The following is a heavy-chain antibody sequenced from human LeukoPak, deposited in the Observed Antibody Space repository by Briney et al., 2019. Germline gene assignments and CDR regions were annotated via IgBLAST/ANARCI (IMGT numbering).Heavy chain of an antibody. D-gene: IGHD1-26*01. CDR3: AKAVGATTAFDY. CDR2: IWYDGSNK. Sequence: PGGSLRLSCAASGFTFSSYGMHWVRQAPGKGLEWVAVIWYDGSNKYYADSVKGRFTISRDNAKNSLYLQMNSLRAEDTALYYCAKAVGATTAFDYWGQGTLVTVSS. V-gene: IGHV3-33*03. CDR1: GFTFSSYG. J-gene: IGHJ4*02.